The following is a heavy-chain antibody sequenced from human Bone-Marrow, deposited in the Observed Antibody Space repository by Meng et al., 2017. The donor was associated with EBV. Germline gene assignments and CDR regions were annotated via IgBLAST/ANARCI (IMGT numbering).Heavy chain of an antibody. Sequence: QLGHCGGGVQKPGASVRVSCKTSGYTFSSFTLNWVRQVPGQGFEWVGWIHGYSANTHYAQKFHGRVNMSTDTSTDTSYMELKNLRPDDTAIYYCVRFSNYVLDHWGQGTLVTVSS. V-gene: IGHV1-18*01. CDR3: VRFSNYVLDH. CDR2: IHGYSANT. J-gene: IGHJ4*02. D-gene: IGHD3-10*01. CDR1: GYTFSSFT.